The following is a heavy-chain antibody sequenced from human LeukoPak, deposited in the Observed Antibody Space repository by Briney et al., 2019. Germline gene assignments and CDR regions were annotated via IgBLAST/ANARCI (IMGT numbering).Heavy chain of an antibody. J-gene: IGHJ4*02. CDR2: IHPNSGDT. Sequence: ASVKVSCKASGYTFTGYYIHWVRRAPGQGLEWMGWIHPNSGDTNYAQKFRGRVTMTRDTSIGTTYMELSRLRSDDTAVYYCAREEDDCSGGSCYLGYFDCWGQGPLVTVSS. CDR3: AREEDDCSGGSCYLGYFDC. D-gene: IGHD2-15*01. CDR1: GYTFTGYY. V-gene: IGHV1-2*02.